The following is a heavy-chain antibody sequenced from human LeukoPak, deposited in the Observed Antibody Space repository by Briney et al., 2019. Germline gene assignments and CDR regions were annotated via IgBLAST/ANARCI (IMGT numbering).Heavy chain of an antibody. CDR3: ARMLWFEESDPFDP. Sequence: PGGSLRLSCAASGFTFSDYYMSWIRQAPGKGLEWVSYISSSGSTIYYADSVKGRFTISRDNAKNSLYLQMNSLRAEDTAVYYCARMLWFEESDPFDPWGQGTLVTVSS. V-gene: IGHV3-11*04. D-gene: IGHD3-10*01. CDR2: ISSSGSTI. J-gene: IGHJ5*02. CDR1: GFTFSDYY.